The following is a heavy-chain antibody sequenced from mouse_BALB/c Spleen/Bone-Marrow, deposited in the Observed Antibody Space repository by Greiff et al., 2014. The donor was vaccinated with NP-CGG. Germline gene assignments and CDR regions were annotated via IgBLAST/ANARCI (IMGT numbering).Heavy chain of an antibody. CDR1: GFTFSSYG. CDR2: ISGGDSYT. V-gene: IGHV5-9-2*01. Sequence: EVKLMESGGGLVNPGGSLKLSCAASGFTFSSYGMSWVRQTPEKRLEWVATISGGDSYTYYPDSVKGRFTISRDNAKNTLYLQMSSLRSEDTAMYYCAMITTIAYWGQGTLVTVSA. D-gene: IGHD2-4*01. CDR3: AMITTIAY. J-gene: IGHJ3*01.